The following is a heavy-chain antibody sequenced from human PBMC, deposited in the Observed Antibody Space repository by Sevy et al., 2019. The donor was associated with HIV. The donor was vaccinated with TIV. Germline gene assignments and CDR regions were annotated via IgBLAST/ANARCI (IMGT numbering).Heavy chain of an antibody. V-gene: IGHV3-13*01. J-gene: IGHJ6*02. Sequence: GGSLRLSCAASGFTFSSYDMNWVRQATGKGLEWVSAIGTAGDTYYPGSVKGRFTISRENAKNSLYLQMNSRRAGDTAVYYCARDEGLAGMDVWGQGTTVTVSS. CDR1: GFTFSSYD. CDR2: IGTAGDT. D-gene: IGHD5-12*01. CDR3: ARDEGLAGMDV.